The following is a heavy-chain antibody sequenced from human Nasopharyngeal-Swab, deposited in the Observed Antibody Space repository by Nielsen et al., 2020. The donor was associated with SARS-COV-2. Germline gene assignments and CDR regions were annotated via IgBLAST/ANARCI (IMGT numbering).Heavy chain of an antibody. CDR1: GFTFSSYA. V-gene: IGHV3-30-3*01. D-gene: IGHD1-26*01. CDR2: ISYDGSNK. J-gene: IGHJ4*02. Sequence: GGPLRLPCAASGFTFSSYAMHWVRQAPGKGLEWVAVISYDGSNKYYADSVKGRFTISRDNSKNTMYLQMNSLGAEDTAVYYCARTGGSYFDYWGQGTLVTVSS. CDR3: ARTGGSYFDY.